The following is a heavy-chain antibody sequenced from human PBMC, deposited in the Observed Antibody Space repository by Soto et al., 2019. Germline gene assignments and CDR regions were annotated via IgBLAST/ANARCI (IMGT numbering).Heavy chain of an antibody. V-gene: IGHV1-2*02. J-gene: IGHJ1*01. CDR3: ARDSVLLGSTTLFF. CDR1: GYPFTNFF. Sequence: ASVKVSCKASGYPFTNFFIHWMRRAPGQGLEWMGWINSKTGDTNYAQKFQGRVTMTRDTSISTAYMEVTGLRSDDTAVYFCARDSVLLGSTTLFFWGQGTLVPVSS. CDR2: INSKTGDT. D-gene: IGHD1-26*01.